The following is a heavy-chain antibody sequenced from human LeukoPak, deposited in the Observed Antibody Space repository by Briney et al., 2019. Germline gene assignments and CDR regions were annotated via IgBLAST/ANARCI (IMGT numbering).Heavy chain of an antibody. Sequence: SETLSLTCAVYGGSFGGYYWSWIRQPPGKGLEWIGEINHSGSTNYNPSLKSRVTISVDTSKNQFSLKLSSVTAADTAVYYCARADKDYSSSWYWFDPWGQGTLVTVSS. CDR1: GGSFGGYY. CDR3: ARADKDYSSSWYWFDP. D-gene: IGHD6-13*01. V-gene: IGHV4-34*01. J-gene: IGHJ5*02. CDR2: INHSGST.